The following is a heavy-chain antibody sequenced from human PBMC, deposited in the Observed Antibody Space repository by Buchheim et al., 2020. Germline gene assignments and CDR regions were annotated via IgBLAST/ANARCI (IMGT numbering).Heavy chain of an antibody. D-gene: IGHD2-21*02. V-gene: IGHV3-23*01. CDR1: GFTFSSYA. J-gene: IGHJ4*02. CDR2: ISGSGGST. Sequence: EVQLLESGGGLVQPGGSLRLSCAASGFTFSSYAMSWVRQAPGKGLEWVSAISGSGGSTYYADSVKGRFAISRDNSKNTLYLQMNSLRAEDTAVYYCAKGPRRVTQTPPLCFDYWGQGTL. CDR3: AKGPRRVTQTPPLCFDY.